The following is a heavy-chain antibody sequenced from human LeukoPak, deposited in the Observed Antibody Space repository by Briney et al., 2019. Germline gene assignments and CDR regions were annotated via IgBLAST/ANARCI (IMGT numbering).Heavy chain of an antibody. V-gene: IGHV4-39*01. CDR1: GGSISSGDYY. CDR3: ARLQLAAAGNRWFDP. CDR2: IYYSGST. D-gene: IGHD6-13*01. Sequence: SETLSLTCIVSGGSISSGDYYWAWIRQPPGRGLEWIGSIYYSGSTYYNPSLKSRVTISVDTSKNQFSLRLTSVTAADAVMYYCARLQLAAAGNRWFDPWGQGTLVTVSS. J-gene: IGHJ5*02.